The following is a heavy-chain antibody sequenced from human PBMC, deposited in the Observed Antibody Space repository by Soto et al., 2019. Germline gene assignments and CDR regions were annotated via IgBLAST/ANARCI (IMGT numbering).Heavy chain of an antibody. V-gene: IGHV3-30*18. D-gene: IGHD3-9*01. CDR3: AKETASWSHTYYDILTGYYDYYYYGMDV. J-gene: IGHJ6*02. CDR2: ISYDGSNK. CDR1: GFTFSSYG. Sequence: QVQLVESGGGVVQPGRSLRLSCAASGFTFSSYGMHWVRQAPGKGLEWVAVISYDGSNKYYADSVKGRFTISRDNSKNPLYLQMNRLRAEDTAVYYCAKETASWSHTYYDILTGYYDYYYYGMDVWGQGTTVTVSS.